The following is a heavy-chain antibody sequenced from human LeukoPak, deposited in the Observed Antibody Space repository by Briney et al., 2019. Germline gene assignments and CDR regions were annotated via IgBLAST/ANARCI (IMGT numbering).Heavy chain of an antibody. J-gene: IGHJ4*02. D-gene: IGHD2-15*01. CDR3: ARVNPKYCSGGSCYPNFDY. Sequence: SETLSLTCAVYGGSFSGYYWSWIRQPPGKGLEWIGEINHSGSTNYNPSLKSRVTISVDTSKNQFSLKLSSVTAADTAVYYCARVNPKYCSGGSCYPNFDYWGQGTLVTASS. CDR2: INHSGST. V-gene: IGHV4-34*01. CDR1: GGSFSGYY.